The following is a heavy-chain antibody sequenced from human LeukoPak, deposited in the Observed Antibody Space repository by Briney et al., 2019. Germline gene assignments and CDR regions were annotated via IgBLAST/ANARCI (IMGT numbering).Heavy chain of an antibody. CDR1: GFTFSSYE. D-gene: IGHD3-10*01. Sequence: GGSLRLSCAASGFTFSSYEMNWVRQAPGKGLEWVSYISSSGSTIYYADSVKGRFTISRDNSKNTLYLQMNSLRAEDTAVYYCAKDRGLLWFGELGYWGQGTLVTVSS. CDR2: ISSSGSTI. CDR3: AKDRGLLWFGELGY. J-gene: IGHJ4*02. V-gene: IGHV3-48*03.